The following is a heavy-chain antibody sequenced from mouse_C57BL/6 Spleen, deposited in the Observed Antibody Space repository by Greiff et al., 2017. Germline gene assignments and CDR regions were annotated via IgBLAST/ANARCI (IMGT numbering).Heavy chain of an antibody. J-gene: IGHJ2*01. CDR1: GYTFTDYY. V-gene: IGHV1-26*01. D-gene: IGHD2-3*01. CDR3: APFYDGYEY. CDR2: INPNNGGT. Sequence: EVQLQQSGPELVKPGASVKISCKASGYTFTDYYMNWVKQSHGKSLEWIGDINPNNGGTSYNQKFKGKATLTVDKSSSTAYMELRSLTSEDSAVYYCAPFYDGYEYWGQGTTLTVSS.